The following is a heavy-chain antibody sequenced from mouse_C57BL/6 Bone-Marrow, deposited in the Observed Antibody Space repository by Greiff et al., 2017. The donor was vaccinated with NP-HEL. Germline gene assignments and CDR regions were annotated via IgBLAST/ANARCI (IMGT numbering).Heavy chain of an antibody. V-gene: IGHV1-15*01. CDR1: GYTFTDYE. D-gene: IGHD2-3*01. CDR2: IDPETGGT. CDR3: TRTGYYEAMDY. J-gene: IGHJ4*01. Sequence: QVQLKQSGAELVRPGASVTLSCKASGYTFTDYEMHWVKQTPVHGLEWIGAIDPETGGTAYNQKFKGKAILTADKSSSTAYMELRSLTSEDSAVYYCTRTGYYEAMDYWGQGTSVTVSS.